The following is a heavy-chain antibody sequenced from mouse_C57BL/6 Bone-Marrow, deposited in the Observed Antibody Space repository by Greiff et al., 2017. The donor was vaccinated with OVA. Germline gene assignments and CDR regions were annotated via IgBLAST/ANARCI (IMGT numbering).Heavy chain of an antibody. J-gene: IGHJ1*03. Sequence: VQLQQSGPGLVQPSQCLSITCTVSGFSLTSYGVHWVRQSPGKGLEWLGVIWSGGSTDYNAAFISSLSISKDKSKGQVFFKMNSLQAEDTAIYYCARSYYGSSLWYFDVWGTGTTVTVSS. CDR1: GFSLTSYG. CDR2: IWSGGST. V-gene: IGHV2-2*01. D-gene: IGHD1-1*01. CDR3: ARSYYGSSLWYFDV.